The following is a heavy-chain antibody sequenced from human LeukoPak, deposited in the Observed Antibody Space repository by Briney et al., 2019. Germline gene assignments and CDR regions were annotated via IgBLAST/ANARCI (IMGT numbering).Heavy chain of an antibody. CDR1: GFTFSSYA. J-gene: IGHJ2*01. V-gene: IGHV3-23*01. D-gene: IGHD1-14*01. CDR2: ISDSGDTP. Sequence: GGSLRLSCTAYGFTFSSYAMSWVRQAPGKGLKWVSSISDSGDTPYYADSVKGLFTISRDNSKNTLYLQMRSLRAQDTAVYYCAQLLDDNPIRWYFALWGRGTLVTVYS. CDR3: AQLLDDNPIRWYFAL.